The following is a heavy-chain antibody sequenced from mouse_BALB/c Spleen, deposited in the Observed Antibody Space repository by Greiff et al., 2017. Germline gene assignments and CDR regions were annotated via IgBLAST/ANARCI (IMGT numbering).Heavy chain of an antibody. D-gene: IGHD1-1*02. CDR1: GFNIKDYY. CDR2: IDPENGNT. CDR3: ARLDMGDY. V-gene: IGHV14-1*02. J-gene: IGHJ4*01. Sequence: DVKLVESGAELVRPGALVKLSCKASGFNIKDYYMHWVKQRPEQGLEWIGWIDPENGNTIYDPKFQGKASITADTSSNTAYLQLSSLTSEDTAVYYCARLDMGDYWGQGTSVTVSS.